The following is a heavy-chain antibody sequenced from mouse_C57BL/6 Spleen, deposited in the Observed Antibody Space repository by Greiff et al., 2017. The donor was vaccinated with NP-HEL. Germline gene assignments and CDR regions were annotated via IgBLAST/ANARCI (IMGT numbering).Heavy chain of an antibody. J-gene: IGHJ1*03. Sequence: DVQLVESGGGLVKPGGSLKLSCAASGFTFSDYGMHWVRQAPEKGLEWVAYISSGSSTIYYADTVKGRFTISRDNAKNTLFLQMTSLRSEDTAMYYCARGDYGSSLYWYFDVWGTGTTVTVSS. V-gene: IGHV5-17*01. CDR1: GFTFSDYG. CDR2: ISSGSSTI. D-gene: IGHD1-1*01. CDR3: ARGDYGSSLYWYFDV.